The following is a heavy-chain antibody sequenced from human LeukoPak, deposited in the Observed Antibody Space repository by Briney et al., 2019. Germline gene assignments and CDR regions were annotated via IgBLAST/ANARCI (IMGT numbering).Heavy chain of an antibody. D-gene: IGHD1-1*01. J-gene: IGHJ5*02. CDR2: TYYRSKWYN. Sequence: SQTLSLTCAISGDSVSSNSGAWTWIRQSPSRGLEWLGRTYYRSKWYNDYAVSVKSRITINPDTSKNQFSLQLNSVTPEDTAVYYCARGPHWNLRNNWFDPWGQGTLVTVSS. V-gene: IGHV6-1*01. CDR3: ARGPHWNLRNNWFDP. CDR1: GDSVSSNSGA.